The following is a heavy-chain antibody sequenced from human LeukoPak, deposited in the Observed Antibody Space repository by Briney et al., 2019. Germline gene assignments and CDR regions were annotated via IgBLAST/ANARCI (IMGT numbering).Heavy chain of an antibody. CDR2: MYLSGST. CDR1: GATISSYD. D-gene: IGHD1-26*01. J-gene: IGHJ3*02. Sequence: SETLSLTCTVSGATISSYDWRWLRQPPGKGLEWVARMYLSGSTYYTPSLKSRVTMSADTSKDQYSLRLSSVTAADTAVYYGARDGGIVGPSRPSAFDIWGQGTMVTVSS. CDR3: ARDGGIVGPSRPSAFDI. V-gene: IGHV4-4*07.